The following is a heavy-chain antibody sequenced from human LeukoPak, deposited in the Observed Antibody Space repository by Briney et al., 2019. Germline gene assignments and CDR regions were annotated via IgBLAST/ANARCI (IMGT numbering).Heavy chain of an antibody. CDR1: GGSFSGYY. J-gene: IGHJ4*02. Sequence: SETLSLTCAVYGGSFSGYYWSWIRQPPGKGLEWIGEINHSGSTNYNPSLKSRVTISVDTSKNQFSLKLSSVTAADTAVYYCARGPRTYYYGSGSRDWGQETLVTVSS. V-gene: IGHV4-34*01. CDR3: ARGPRTYYYGSGSRD. D-gene: IGHD3-10*01. CDR2: INHSGST.